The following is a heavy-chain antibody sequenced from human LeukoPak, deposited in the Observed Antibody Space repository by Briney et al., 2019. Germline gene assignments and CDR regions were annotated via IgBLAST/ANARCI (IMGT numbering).Heavy chain of an antibody. CDR1: GGTFSSYA. CDR2: IIPIFGTA. CDR3: ASALYYYGSGSPLDY. J-gene: IGHJ4*02. D-gene: IGHD3-10*01. V-gene: IGHV1-69*05. Sequence: SVKVSCKASGGTFSSYAISWVRQAPGQGLEWMGGIIPIFGTANYAQKFQGRVTITTDESTSTAYMELSSLRSEGTAVYYCASALYYYGSGSPLDYWGQGTLVTVSS.